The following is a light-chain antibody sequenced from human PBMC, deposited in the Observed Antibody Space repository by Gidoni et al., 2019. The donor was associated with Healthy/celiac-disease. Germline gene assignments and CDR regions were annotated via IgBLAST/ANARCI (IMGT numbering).Light chain of an antibody. J-gene: IGLJ2*01. CDR1: ALPKQY. CDR3: QSADSSVV. V-gene: IGLV3-25*03. CDR2: KDS. Sequence: SYELTQPPSVSVSPGQTASITCSGDALPKQYAYWYQQKPGQAPVLVIYKDSERPSGIPERFSGSSSGTTVTLTIRGVQAEDEADYYCQSADSSVVFGGGTKLTVL.